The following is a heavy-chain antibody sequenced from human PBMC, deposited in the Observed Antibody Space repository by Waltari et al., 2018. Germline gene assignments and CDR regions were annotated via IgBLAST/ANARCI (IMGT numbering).Heavy chain of an antibody. Sequence: EVQLVESGGGLIQPGGSLRLSCAASGFTVRSNYMSWVRQAPGTGLEWVSVIYSGGSTYYADSVKGRFTISRDNSKNTLYLQMNSLRAEDTAVYYCARGLGIAAAGPIDYWGQGTLVTVSS. CDR1: GFTVRSNY. D-gene: IGHD6-13*01. J-gene: IGHJ4*02. V-gene: IGHV3-53*01. CDR3: ARGLGIAAAGPIDY. CDR2: IYSGGST.